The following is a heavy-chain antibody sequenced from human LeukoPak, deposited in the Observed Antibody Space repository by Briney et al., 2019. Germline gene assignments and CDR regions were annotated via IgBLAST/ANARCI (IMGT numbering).Heavy chain of an antibody. V-gene: IGHV3-23*01. CDR1: GFTFSNYA. D-gene: IGHD3-22*01. J-gene: IGHJ4*02. CDR2: ISGSGGST. CDR3: AKAYYDSSGYYNYFDY. Sequence: QSGGSLRLSCAASGFTFSNYAMSWVRQAPGKGLEWVSSISGSGGSTLYADSVKGRFTISRDNSKNTLYLQMNSLRAEDTAVYYCAKAYYDSSGYYNYFDYWGQGTLVTVSS.